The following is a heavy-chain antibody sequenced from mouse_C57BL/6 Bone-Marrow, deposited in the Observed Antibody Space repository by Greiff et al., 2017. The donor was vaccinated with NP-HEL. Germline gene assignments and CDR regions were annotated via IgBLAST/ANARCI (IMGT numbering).Heavy chain of an antibody. V-gene: IGHV8-8*01. CDR3: ARMNGNYFYWYFDV. CDR1: GFSLSTFGMG. D-gene: IGHD2-1*01. CDR2: IWWDDDK. J-gene: IGHJ1*03. Sequence: QVTLKESGPGILQPSQTLSLSCSFSGFSLSTFGMGVGWIRQPSGKGLEWLAHIWWDDDKYYNPALKSRLTISKDTSKNQVFLKIANVDTADTATYYCARMNGNYFYWYFDVWGTGPTVTVAS.